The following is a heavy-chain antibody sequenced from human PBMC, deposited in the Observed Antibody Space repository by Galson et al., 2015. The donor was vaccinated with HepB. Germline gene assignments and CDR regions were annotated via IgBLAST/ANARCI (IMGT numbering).Heavy chain of an antibody. D-gene: IGHD6-13*01. V-gene: IGHV3-48*02. CDR3: ARYRSLAAAGYFDY. CDR1: GFTFSSYS. J-gene: IGHJ4*02. CDR2: ISSSSSTI. Sequence: SLRLSCAASGFTFSSYSMNWVRQAPGKGLEWVSYISSSSSTIYYADSVKGRFTISRDNAKNSLYLQMNSLGDEDTAVYYCARYRSLAAAGYFDYWGQGTLVTVSS.